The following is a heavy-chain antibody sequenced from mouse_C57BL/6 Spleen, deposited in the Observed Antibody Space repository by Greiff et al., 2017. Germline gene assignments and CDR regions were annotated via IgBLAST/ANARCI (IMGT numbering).Heavy chain of an antibody. CDR3: ARRDYGSSYDY. Sequence: VQLQQPGAELVMPGASVKLSCKASSYTFTSYWMHWVKQRPGQGLEWIGEIDPSDSYTNYNQKFKGKSTLTVDKSSSTAYMQLSSLTSEDSAVYYCARRDYGSSYDYWGQGTTLTVSS. CDR2: IDPSDSYT. V-gene: IGHV1-69*01. D-gene: IGHD1-1*01. J-gene: IGHJ2*01. CDR1: SYTFTSYW.